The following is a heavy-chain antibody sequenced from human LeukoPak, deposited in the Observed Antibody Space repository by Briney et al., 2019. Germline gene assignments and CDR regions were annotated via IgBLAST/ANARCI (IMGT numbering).Heavy chain of an antibody. V-gene: IGHV3-33*01. CDR2: IWYDGSNK. D-gene: IGHD1-7*01. CDR3: ARGGTGTTLAPDAFDI. J-gene: IGHJ3*02. CDR1: GFTFSSYG. Sequence: GGSLRLSCAASGFTFSSYGMHWVRQAPGKGLEWVAVIWYDGSNKYYADSVKGRFTISRDNSKNTLYLQMNSLRAEDTAVYYCARGGTGTTLAPDAFDIWGQGTMVTVSS.